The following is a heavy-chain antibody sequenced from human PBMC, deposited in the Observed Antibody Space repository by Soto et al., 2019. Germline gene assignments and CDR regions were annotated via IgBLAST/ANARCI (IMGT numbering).Heavy chain of an antibody. D-gene: IGHD6-13*01. CDR3: ARRGPGTYFDY. J-gene: IGHJ4*02. V-gene: IGHV3-23*01. Sequence: GGSLRLSCAASGFTFSSDAMNWFRQAPGKGLEWVSVISGSGDSTYYADSVKGRFTISRDNSKNTLYLQMNSLRTEDTAVYYCARRGPGTYFDYWGQGTLVTVSS. CDR2: ISGSGDST. CDR1: GFTFSSDA.